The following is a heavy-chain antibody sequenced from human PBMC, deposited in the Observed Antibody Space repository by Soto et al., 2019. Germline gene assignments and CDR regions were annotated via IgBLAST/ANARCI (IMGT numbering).Heavy chain of an antibody. CDR3: AKDSRETQFSGSYSYLDY. CDR2: ISGSGDST. Sequence: GGSLRLSCAASGFTFSRYAMTWVRQAPGKGLEWVSVISGSGDSTYNADSVKGRFTISRDNSKNTVYLQMNSLRAEDTALYYCAKDSRETQFSGSYSYLDYWGQGILVTVSS. V-gene: IGHV3-23*01. D-gene: IGHD1-26*01. CDR1: GFTFSRYA. J-gene: IGHJ4*02.